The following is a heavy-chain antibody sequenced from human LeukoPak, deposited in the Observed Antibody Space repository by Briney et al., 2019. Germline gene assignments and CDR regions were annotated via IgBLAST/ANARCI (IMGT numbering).Heavy chain of an antibody. CDR2: IHYSGST. CDR3: ARDRGSLGAFDF. J-gene: IGHJ3*01. Sequence: SETLSLTCTVSGGSISPYYWSWIRQPPGKGLEWIGFIHYSGSTDYNPSLKSRVTISVDTSKNQFSLRLSSATPADTAVYFCARDRGSLGAFDFWGQGTMVTVSS. CDR1: GGSISPYY. V-gene: IGHV4-59*01. D-gene: IGHD3-10*01.